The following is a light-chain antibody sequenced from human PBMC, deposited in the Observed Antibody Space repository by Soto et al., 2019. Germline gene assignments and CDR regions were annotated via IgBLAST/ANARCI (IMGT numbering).Light chain of an antibody. CDR3: SSYTSSSPVG. J-gene: IGLJ2*01. CDR2: DVS. V-gene: IGLV2-14*01. Sequence: QSALTQPASVSGSPGQSITISCTGTSSDVGGYNYVSWYQQHPGKAPKLMIYDVSNRPSGVSNRFSGSKSGNTASLTISGLQAEDEADYYCSSYTSSSPVGFGGGTKLTGL. CDR1: SSDVGGYNY.